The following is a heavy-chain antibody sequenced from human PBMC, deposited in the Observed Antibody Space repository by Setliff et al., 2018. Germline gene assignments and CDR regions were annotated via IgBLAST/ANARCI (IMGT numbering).Heavy chain of an antibody. V-gene: IGHV1-8*01. J-gene: IGHJ5*02. CDR3: ARDTYIGDFWSGYYIQGRFDP. D-gene: IGHD3-3*01. CDR1: GYSFSDYD. Sequence: ASVKVSCKASGYSFSDYDINWVRQAPGQGLEWMGWMNAHSGNSGCAQKFQGRVTMTRDTSASTAYMELSSLRSEDTAVYYCARDTYIGDFWSGYYIQGRFDPWGQGTLVTVSS. CDR2: MNAHSGNS.